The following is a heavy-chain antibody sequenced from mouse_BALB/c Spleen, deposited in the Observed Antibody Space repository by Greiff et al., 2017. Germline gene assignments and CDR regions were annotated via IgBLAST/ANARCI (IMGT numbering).Heavy chain of an antibody. CDR1: GFTFSSYA. J-gene: IGHJ3*01. CDR2: SSRGGST. V-gene: IGHV5-6-5*01. CDR3: ARGRRGAAY. Sequence: EVKLVESGGGLVKPGGSLKLSCAASGFTFSSYAMSWVRQTPEKRLEWVAGSSRGGSTYYPDSVKGRFTISRDNARNILYLQMSSLRSEDTAMYYFARGRRGAAYSVQLPLVTVS.